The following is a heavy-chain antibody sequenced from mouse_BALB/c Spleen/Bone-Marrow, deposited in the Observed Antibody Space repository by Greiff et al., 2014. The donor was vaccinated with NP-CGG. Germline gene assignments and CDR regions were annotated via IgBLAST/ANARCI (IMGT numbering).Heavy chain of an antibody. CDR1: GYAFSSYW. J-gene: IGHJ2*01. Sequence: VQLQQSGAELVRPGSSVKISCKASGYAFSSYWMNWVKQRPGQGLEWIGQIYPGDGGTNYNGRFKGKATLTADKSSSTAYMQLSSLTSEDSAVYFCARVRNWADYWGQGTTLTVSS. D-gene: IGHD4-1*01. V-gene: IGHV1-80*01. CDR3: ARVRNWADY. CDR2: IYPGDGGT.